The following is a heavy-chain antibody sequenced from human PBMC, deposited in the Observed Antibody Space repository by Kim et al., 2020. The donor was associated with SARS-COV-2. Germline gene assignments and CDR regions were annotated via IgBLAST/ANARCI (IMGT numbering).Heavy chain of an antibody. D-gene: IGHD4-17*01. CDR1: GGSISSGGYY. Sequence: SETLSLTCTVSGGSISSGGYYWSWIRQHPGKGLEWIGYIYYSGSTYYNPSLKSRVTISVDTSKNQFSLKLSSVTAADTAVYYCARDQRWAVTKELAYNWFDPWGQGTLVTVSS. CDR3: ARDQRWAVTKELAYNWFDP. V-gene: IGHV4-31*03. J-gene: IGHJ5*02. CDR2: IYYSGST.